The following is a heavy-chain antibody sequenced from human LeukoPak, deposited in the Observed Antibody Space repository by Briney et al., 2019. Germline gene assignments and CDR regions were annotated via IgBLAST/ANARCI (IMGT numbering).Heavy chain of an antibody. CDR3: ASQPDVDIVASADY. Sequence: GGSLRLSCAASGFTFRTYGMSWDRQAPGKGLEWVSAIGSGGTTYYTDSVKGRFTISRDNSKNTLYLQMNSLRAEDTAVYYCASQPDVDIVASADYWGQGTLVTVSS. J-gene: IGHJ4*02. V-gene: IGHV3-23*01. D-gene: IGHD5-12*01. CDR2: IGSGGTT. CDR1: GFTFRTYG.